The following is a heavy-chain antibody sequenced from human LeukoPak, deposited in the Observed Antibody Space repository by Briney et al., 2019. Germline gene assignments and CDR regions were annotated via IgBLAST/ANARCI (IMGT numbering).Heavy chain of an antibody. J-gene: IGHJ4*02. D-gene: IGHD6-6*01. CDR3: ARSSSSLDY. V-gene: IGHV3-30-3*01. CDR2: ISYDGSNK. CDR1: GFTFSSYA. Sequence: GGSLRLSCAASGFTFSSYAMHWVRQAPGKRLEWVAVISYDGSNKYYADSVKGRFTISRDNSKNTLYLQMNSLRAKDTAVYYCARSSSSLDYWGQGTLVTVSS.